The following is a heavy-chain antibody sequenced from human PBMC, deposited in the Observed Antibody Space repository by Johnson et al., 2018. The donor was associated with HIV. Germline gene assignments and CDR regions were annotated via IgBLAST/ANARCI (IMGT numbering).Heavy chain of an antibody. V-gene: IGHV3-7*03. D-gene: IGHD1-26*01. CDR3: ARDSQWELRPDAFDI. Sequence: VQLVESGGGLVQPGGSLRLSCAASGFTFSTYAMSWVRQAPGRGLEWVANIKQDGSEKYYVDSVKGRFTISRDNAKNSLYLQMNSLRAEDTAVYYCARDSQWELRPDAFDIWGQGTMVTVSS. CDR2: IKQDGSEK. J-gene: IGHJ3*02. CDR1: GFTFSTYA.